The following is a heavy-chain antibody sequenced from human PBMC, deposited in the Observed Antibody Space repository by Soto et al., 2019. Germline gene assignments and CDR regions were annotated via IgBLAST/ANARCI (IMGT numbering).Heavy chain of an antibody. Sequence: QVRLEQWGAGLLKPSETLSLTCAIYGASLGGFHWTWLRQAPGKGLEWIGELIHGGSTNYNPCLKGRVSFSLDTSKNQLSLHLISVTAADTAVYYCARSPLGYDYVRQTWREVGDSFDIWGRGTLVTVSS. V-gene: IGHV4-34*12. CDR2: LIHGGST. CDR1: GASLGGFH. D-gene: IGHD3-16*01. J-gene: IGHJ3*02. CDR3: ARSPLGYDYVRQTWREVGDSFDI.